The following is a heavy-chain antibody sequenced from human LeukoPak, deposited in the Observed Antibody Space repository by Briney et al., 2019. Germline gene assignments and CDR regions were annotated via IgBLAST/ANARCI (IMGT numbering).Heavy chain of an antibody. Sequence: ASVKVSCTASGYTFTSYAMHWVRQAPGQRLEWMGWINAGNGNTKYSQKFQGRVTITRDTSASTAYMELSSLRSEDTAVYYCARMTGSSGWRGGGFDYWGQGTLVTVSS. D-gene: IGHD6-19*01. CDR1: GYTFTSYA. J-gene: IGHJ4*02. CDR2: INAGNGNT. CDR3: ARMTGSSGWRGGGFDY. V-gene: IGHV1-3*01.